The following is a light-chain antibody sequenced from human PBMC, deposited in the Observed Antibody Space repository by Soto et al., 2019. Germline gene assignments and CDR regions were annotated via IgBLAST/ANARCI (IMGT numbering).Light chain of an antibody. CDR2: SNN. CDR1: SSNIGSNT. J-gene: IGLJ1*01. CDR3: AAWDDSLNGNYV. Sequence: QSALTQPPSASGTPGQRVTISCSGSSSNIGSNTVNWYQQLPGTAPKLLIYSNNQRPSGVPDRFSGSKSGTSASLAISGLQSEDKADYYCAAWDDSLNGNYVFGTGTKVTVL. V-gene: IGLV1-44*01.